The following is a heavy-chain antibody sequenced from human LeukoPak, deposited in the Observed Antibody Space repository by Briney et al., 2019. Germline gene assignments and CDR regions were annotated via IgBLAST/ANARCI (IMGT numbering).Heavy chain of an antibody. D-gene: IGHD6-19*01. V-gene: IGHV3-23*01. Sequence: TGGSLRLSYAASGFTFSSYAMSWVRQAPGKGLEWVSGISGSGATTNYADSVKGRFTISRDNSKNTLYVQMNSLRAEDTAVYYCAKDDRGRTIAVAVWDWGQGTLVTVSS. CDR2: ISGSGATT. CDR1: GFTFSSYA. CDR3: AKDDRGRTIAVAVWD. J-gene: IGHJ4*02.